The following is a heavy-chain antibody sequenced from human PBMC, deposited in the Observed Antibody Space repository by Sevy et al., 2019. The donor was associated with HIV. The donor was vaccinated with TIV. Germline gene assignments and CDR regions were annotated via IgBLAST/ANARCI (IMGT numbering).Heavy chain of an antibody. V-gene: IGHV3-23*01. CDR1: GFTFSSYA. J-gene: IGHJ4*02. CDR2: ISGSGGST. CDR3: AKLLHYYDSSGYYHTSYYFDY. Sequence: GGSMRLSCAASGFTFSSYAMSWVRQAPGKGLEWVSAISGSGGSTYYADSVKGRFTISRDNPKNTLYLQMNSLRAEDTAVYYCAKLLHYYDSSGYYHTSYYFDYWGQGTLVTVSS. D-gene: IGHD3-22*01.